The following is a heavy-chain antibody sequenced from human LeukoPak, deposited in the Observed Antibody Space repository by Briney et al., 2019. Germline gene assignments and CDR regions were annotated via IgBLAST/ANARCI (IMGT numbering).Heavy chain of an antibody. CDR3: ARGAGYSSGWYDFDY. V-gene: IGHV4-59*01. CDR1: GGSISSYY. Sequence: SETLSLTCTVSGGSISSYYWSWIRQPPGKGLEWIGYIYYSGSTNYNLSLKSRVTISVDTSKNQFSLKLSSVTAADTAVYYCARGAGYSSGWYDFDYWGQGTLVTVSS. CDR2: IYYSGST. D-gene: IGHD6-19*01. J-gene: IGHJ4*02.